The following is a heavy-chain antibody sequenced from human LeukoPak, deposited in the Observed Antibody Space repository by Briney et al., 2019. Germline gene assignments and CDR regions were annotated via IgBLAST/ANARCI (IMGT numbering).Heavy chain of an antibody. V-gene: IGHV3-21*01. CDR1: GFTFSSYI. CDR2: ISSSSSYI. J-gene: IGHJ4*02. CDR3: ARLTRYRIYIDY. Sequence: PGGSLRLSCAASGFTFSSYIMNWVRQAPGKGLEWVSSISSSSSYIYYADSVKGRFTISRENAKNSLYLQMNSLRAEDTAVYYCARLTRYRIYIDYWGQGTLVTVSS. D-gene: IGHD1-26*01.